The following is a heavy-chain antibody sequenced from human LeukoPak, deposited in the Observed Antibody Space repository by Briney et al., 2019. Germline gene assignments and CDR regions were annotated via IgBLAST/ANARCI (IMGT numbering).Heavy chain of an antibody. Sequence: ASVKVSCKASGYTFSNYGSSWVRQAPGQGLEWMGWIGVSHGHTDYAQKVQGRVTLTIDTSTTTAYMELRSLSSDDTAVYYCARDRGYYSWFEPWGQGTLVTVSS. CDR3: ARDRGYYSWFEP. CDR2: IGVSHGHT. CDR1: GYTFSNYG. D-gene: IGHD3-22*01. V-gene: IGHV1-18*01. J-gene: IGHJ5*02.